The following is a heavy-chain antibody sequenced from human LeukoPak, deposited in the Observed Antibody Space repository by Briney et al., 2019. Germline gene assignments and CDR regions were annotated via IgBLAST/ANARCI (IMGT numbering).Heavy chain of an antibody. CDR3: ARDSRVRVWFGENKDWFDP. D-gene: IGHD3-10*01. V-gene: IGHV4-39*07. CDR2: IYYSGNT. Sequence: SETLSLTCTVSGGSISSSSYYWGWIRQPPGKGLEWIGSIYYSGNTYYNPSLKSRVTISVDTSKNQFSLKLSSVTAADTAVYYCARDSRVRVWFGENKDWFDPWGQGTLVTVSS. CDR1: GGSISSSSYY. J-gene: IGHJ5*02.